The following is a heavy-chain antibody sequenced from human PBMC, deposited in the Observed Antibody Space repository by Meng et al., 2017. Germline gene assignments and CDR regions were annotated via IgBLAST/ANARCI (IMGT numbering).Heavy chain of an antibody. CDR3: ARVSVGSWLFYYYYGMDV. CDR1: GFTFSSYA. V-gene: IGHV3-23*01. J-gene: IGHJ6*02. CDR2: ISGSGGST. Sequence: GESLKISCAASGFTFSSYAMSWVRQAPGKGLEWVSAISGSGGSTYYADSVKGRFTISRDNSKNTLYLQMNSLRAEDTAVYYCARVSVGSWLFYYYYGMDVWGQGTTVTVSS. D-gene: IGHD3-9*01.